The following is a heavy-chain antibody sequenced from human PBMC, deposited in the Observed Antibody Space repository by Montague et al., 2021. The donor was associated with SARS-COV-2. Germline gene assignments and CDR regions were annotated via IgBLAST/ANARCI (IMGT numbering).Heavy chain of an antibody. J-gene: IGHJ6*02. CDR1: GFSFRNYS. CDR2: IGPTSDT. CDR3: AREARVAGTNYYGMDV. V-gene: IGHV3-13*01. D-gene: IGHD6-19*01. Sequence: SLRLSCAASGFSFRNYSIHWVRQATGKGLEWVSAIGPTSDTYYSASVKGRFSITSGDDKNYLLLQLVSLRAEDKAAYYCAREARVAGTNYYGMDVWGLGTTVTVSS.